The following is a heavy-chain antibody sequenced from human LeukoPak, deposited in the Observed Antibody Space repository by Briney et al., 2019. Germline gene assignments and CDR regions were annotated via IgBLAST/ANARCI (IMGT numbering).Heavy chain of an antibody. V-gene: IGHV3-53*01. CDR2: IYSGGST. D-gene: IGHD3-10*01. J-gene: IGHJ4*02. CDR3: AKDVSGSGMYYFDY. Sequence: GGSLRLSCAASGFTVSSNYMSWVRQAPGKGLEWVSVIYSGGSTYYADSVKGRFTISRDNSKNTLYLQMNSLGAEDTAVYYCAKDVSGSGMYYFDYWGQGTLVTVSS. CDR1: GFTVSSNY.